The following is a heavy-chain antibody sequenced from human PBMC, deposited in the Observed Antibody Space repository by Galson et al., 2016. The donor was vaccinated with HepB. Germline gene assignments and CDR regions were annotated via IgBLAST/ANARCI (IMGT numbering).Heavy chain of an antibody. J-gene: IGHJ6*04. Sequence: SLRLSCAVSGFTVSSDYMSWVRQAPGKELEWVSVIYSGGDTYYADSVKGRFTISRDNSKNTLYRQMSSLRTEDTAVYFCARDPGLRNGMGGWGKGTTVTVSS. CDR1: GFTVSSDY. CDR2: IYSGGDT. D-gene: IGHD4-17*01. CDR3: ARDPGLRNGMGG. V-gene: IGHV3-66*02.